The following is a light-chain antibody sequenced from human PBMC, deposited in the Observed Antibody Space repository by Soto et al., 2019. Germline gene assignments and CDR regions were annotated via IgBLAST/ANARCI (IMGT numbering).Light chain of an antibody. V-gene: IGLV2-8*01. CDR3: TSYAGSNSNVV. J-gene: IGLJ2*01. Sequence: QSVLTQPPSASGSPGQSVTISCTGTSSDVGGYNYVSWYQQHPGKAPKLMIYEVSKRPSGVPDRFSGSKSGNTASLTVSGLQAEDEADYYCTSYAGSNSNVVFGGGTKLTV. CDR2: EVS. CDR1: SSDVGGYNY.